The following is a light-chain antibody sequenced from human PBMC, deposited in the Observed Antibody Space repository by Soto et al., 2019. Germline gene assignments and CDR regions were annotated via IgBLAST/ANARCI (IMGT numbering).Light chain of an antibody. CDR1: QSISIN. CDR2: AAS. CDR3: QQHTNWPLT. V-gene: IGKV3-15*01. Sequence: EIVMTQSPATLSVSTGERAILSCRASQSISINLAWYQQKPGQAPRLLIYAASNRATGVPARFSGSWSGTEFTLTISSLQSEDFAVYYCQQHTNWPLTFGGGTKVDIK. J-gene: IGKJ4*01.